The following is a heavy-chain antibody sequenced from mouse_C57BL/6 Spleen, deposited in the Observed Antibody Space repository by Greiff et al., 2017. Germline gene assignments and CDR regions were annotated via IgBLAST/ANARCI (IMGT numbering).Heavy chain of an antibody. V-gene: IGHV1-39*01. CDR1: GYSFTDYN. Sequence: EVQVVESGPELVKPGASVKISCKASGYSFTDYNMNWVKQSNGKSLEWIGVINPNYGTTSYHQKFKGKATLTVDQSSSTAYMQLNSLTSEDSAVYYCVPLYDYDGVGYFDYWGQGTTLTVSS. CDR3: VPLYDYDGVGYFDY. J-gene: IGHJ2*01. D-gene: IGHD2-4*01. CDR2: INPNYGTT.